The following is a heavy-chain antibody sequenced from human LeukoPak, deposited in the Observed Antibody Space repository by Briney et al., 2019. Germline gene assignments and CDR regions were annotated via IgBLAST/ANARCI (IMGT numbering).Heavy chain of an antibody. CDR2: INAGNGNT. CDR1: GYTFTSYT. D-gene: IGHD3-10*01. V-gene: IGHV1-3*01. CDR3: AAERFGDRTSPFDY. Sequence: VASVKVSCTASGYTFTSYTMHWVRQAPGQRLEWMGWINAGNGNTKYSQKFQGRVTISRDTSASTAHMDLSSLRSEDTAVYYCAAERFGDRTSPFDYWGQGTLVTVSS. J-gene: IGHJ4*02.